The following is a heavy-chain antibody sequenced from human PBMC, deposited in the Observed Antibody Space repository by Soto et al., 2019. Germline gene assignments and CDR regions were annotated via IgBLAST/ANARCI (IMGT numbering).Heavy chain of an antibody. Sequence: LLMLSLNCRVADGSLSSYYWNRIRKTPGKGLEWIGYIYYSGSTNYNPSLKSRVTISVDTSKNQFSLKLSSVTAADTAVYYCARLGGDWLRRNFDYWGQGTLVTVSS. CDR3: ARLGGDWLRRNFDY. J-gene: IGHJ4*02. CDR2: IYYSGST. V-gene: IGHV4-59*01. D-gene: IGHD2-21*01. CDR1: DGSLSSYY.